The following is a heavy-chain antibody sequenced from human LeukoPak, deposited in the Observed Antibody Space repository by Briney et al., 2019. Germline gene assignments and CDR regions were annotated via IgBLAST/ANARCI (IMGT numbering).Heavy chain of an antibody. CDR3: ARAGSGSFYKKPLDC. D-gene: IGHD3-10*01. Sequence: PSETLSLTCTVSGGSISSYYWSWIRQPPVKGLEWIGYIYYSGSTNYNPSLKSRVTISVDTSKNQFSLKLSSVTAADTAVYYCARAGSGSFYKKPLDCWGQGTLVTVSS. J-gene: IGHJ4*02. CDR1: GGSISSYY. V-gene: IGHV4-59*01. CDR2: IYYSGST.